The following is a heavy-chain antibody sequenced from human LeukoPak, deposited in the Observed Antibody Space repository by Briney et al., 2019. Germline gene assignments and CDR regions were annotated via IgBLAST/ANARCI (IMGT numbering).Heavy chain of an antibody. CDR1: GGSISSYY. CDR3: ARPRPYYYDSRVYFVDY. Sequence: SETLSLTCTVSGGSISSYYWSWIRQPPGKGLEWIGYIYYSGSTNYNPSLKSRVTISVDTSKNQFSLKLSSVTAADTAVYYCARPRPYYYDSRVYFVDYGGKETRVTVSS. D-gene: IGHD3-22*01. J-gene: IGHJ4*02. V-gene: IGHV4-59*01. CDR2: IYYSGST.